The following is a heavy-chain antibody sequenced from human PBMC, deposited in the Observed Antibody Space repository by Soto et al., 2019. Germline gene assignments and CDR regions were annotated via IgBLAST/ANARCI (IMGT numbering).Heavy chain of an antibody. D-gene: IGHD3-3*01. CDR1: GGAINSYY. CDR2: IYSSGST. Sequence: LSLTCTVSGGAINSYYWTWIRQPAGKGLEWIGRIYSSGSTKYNPSLQSRVTMSLDTSKNQFSLRLTSVTAADTAVYYCARGQRFSDWFDPWGQGTLVTDSS. CDR3: ARGQRFSDWFDP. J-gene: IGHJ5*02. V-gene: IGHV4-4*07.